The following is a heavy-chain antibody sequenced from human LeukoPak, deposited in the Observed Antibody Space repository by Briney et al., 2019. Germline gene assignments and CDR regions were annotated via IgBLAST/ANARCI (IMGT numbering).Heavy chain of an antibody. CDR3: AKDGLNYFQY. J-gene: IGHJ4*02. V-gene: IGHV3-30*09. Sequence: GRSLRLSCAASRFSFNSYDMHWVRQTPGKGLEWVALISYDGTNKYYADSVKGRFAISRDNSKNTLYLQTNSLRPEDTSVYYCAKDGLNYFQYWGQGTLVTVSS. CDR1: RFSFNSYD. CDR2: ISYDGTNK.